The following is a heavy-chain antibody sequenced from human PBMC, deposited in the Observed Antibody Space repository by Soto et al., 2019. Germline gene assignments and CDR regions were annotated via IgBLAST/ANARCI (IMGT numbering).Heavy chain of an antibody. CDR2: IGSGGST. V-gene: IGHV3-53*01. CDR3: AKYPPLYSSSWYWGVPRDYYYGMDV. Sequence: PGGSLRLSCAASGFTVSSNYMSWVRQAPGKGLEWVSVIGSGGSTYYADSVKGRFTISRDNSKNTLYLQMNSLRAEDTAVYYCAKYPPLYSSSWYWGVPRDYYYGMDVWGQGTTVTVSS. D-gene: IGHD6-13*01. CDR1: GFTVSSNY. J-gene: IGHJ6*02.